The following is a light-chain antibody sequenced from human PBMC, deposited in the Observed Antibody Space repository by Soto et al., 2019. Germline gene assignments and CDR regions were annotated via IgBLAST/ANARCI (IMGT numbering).Light chain of an antibody. CDR2: AAS. J-gene: IGKJ3*01. CDR3: QQSFTAPFT. Sequence: DIQMTQSPSSLSASVGDAVTITCRTSQSIGKYLNWYQHKSPKAPKLLIYAASSLQSGAPSRFSGSGSGTDFTLTIIIQQPEDFATYYCQQSFTAPFTFGPGTKVEIK. CDR1: QSIGKY. V-gene: IGKV1-39*01.